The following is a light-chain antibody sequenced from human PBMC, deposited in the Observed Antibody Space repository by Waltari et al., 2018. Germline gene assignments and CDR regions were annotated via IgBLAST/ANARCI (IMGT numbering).Light chain of an antibody. J-gene: IGLJ2*01. CDR3: ATWDDSRSF. Sequence: QSVLTPPPSVSGTPGQRLTISCSGSGSNIKSSYIYWYQKLAGSAPKLLIFENDQRPSGVPDRFSASKSGTSASLAINGLRSEDEALYYCATWDDSRSFFGGGTKLTV. V-gene: IGLV1-47*01. CDR2: END. CDR1: GSNIKSSY.